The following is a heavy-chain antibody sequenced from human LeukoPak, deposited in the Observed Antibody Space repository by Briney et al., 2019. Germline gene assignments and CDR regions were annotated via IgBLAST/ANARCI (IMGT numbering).Heavy chain of an antibody. CDR2: IYYGGSP. V-gene: IGHV4-59*01. CDR1: GGYISSYY. Sequence: PSETLSLTCTVSGGYISSYYWSWIRRPPGKGLEWIGYIYYGGSPKYNPSLKSRVTISLDTSKSQFSLNLTSVTAADTAMYYCARGAILTGTSLWGKGTTVTISS. CDR3: ARGAILTGTSL. D-gene: IGHD3-9*01. J-gene: IGHJ6*04.